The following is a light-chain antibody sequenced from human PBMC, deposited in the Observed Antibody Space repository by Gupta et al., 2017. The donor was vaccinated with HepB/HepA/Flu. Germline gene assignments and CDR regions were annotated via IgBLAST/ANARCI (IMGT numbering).Light chain of an antibody. CDR2: DVS. J-gene: IGLJ2*01. Sequence: QSALTQPASVSGSPGPSITISCTGTSSDVGGYNYVSWSQHHPCTTPKLMIYDVSKRPSVVASRFSGSKSGNTTSLTISGRQEEDAADYYCSSYTSSSTLVFGGGTKLTVL. CDR3: SSYTSSSTLV. CDR1: SSDVGGYNY. V-gene: IGLV2-14*03.